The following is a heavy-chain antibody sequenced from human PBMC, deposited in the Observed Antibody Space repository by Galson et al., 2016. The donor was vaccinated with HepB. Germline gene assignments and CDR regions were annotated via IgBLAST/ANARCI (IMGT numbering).Heavy chain of an antibody. J-gene: IGHJ4*02. CDR2: ISYSANT. Sequence: LTCSVSGGSISTSSDYWGWIRQPPGKGLEWIGSISYSANTYYNPSLRSRVSISVDTSKNQFSLKLSSVTAADMAVFYCARHLHKKYFEWSTPYYFDSWGQGTLVTVSS. CDR3: ARHLHKKYFEWSTPYYFDS. CDR1: GGSISTSSDY. V-gene: IGHV4-39*01. D-gene: IGHD3-9*01.